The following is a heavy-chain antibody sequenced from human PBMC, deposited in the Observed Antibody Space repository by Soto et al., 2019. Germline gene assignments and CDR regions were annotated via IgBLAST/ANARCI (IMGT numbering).Heavy chain of an antibody. J-gene: IGHJ5*02. Sequence: SQTLSLTCAISGDSVSGNGAAWNWIRQSPSRGLEWLGRTYYRSKWYNDYAVSVKSRITINPDTSKSQFSLQLNSVTPEDTAVYYCARDKHDYLNRGSGFDTWGQGILVAVSS. CDR1: GDSVSGNGAA. CDR3: ARDKHDYLNRGSGFDT. D-gene: IGHD1-26*01. V-gene: IGHV6-1*01. CDR2: TYYRSKWYN.